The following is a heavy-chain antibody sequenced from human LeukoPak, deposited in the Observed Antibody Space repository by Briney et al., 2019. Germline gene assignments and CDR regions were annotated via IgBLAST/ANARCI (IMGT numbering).Heavy chain of an antibody. V-gene: IGHV3-7*01. J-gene: IGHJ6*03. CDR2: IKEDGTEK. D-gene: IGHD6-13*01. CDR3: ARDKAVWGQQLGGDYYYYYMDV. CDR1: GFTFSSYW. Sequence: GGSLRLSCAASGFTFSSYWMNWVRQAPGKGLEWVAHIKEDGTEKYYMDSMKGRFTISRDNAKNSLYLQMSSLRAEDTAVYYCARDKAVWGQQLGGDYYYYYMDVWGKGTTVTVSS.